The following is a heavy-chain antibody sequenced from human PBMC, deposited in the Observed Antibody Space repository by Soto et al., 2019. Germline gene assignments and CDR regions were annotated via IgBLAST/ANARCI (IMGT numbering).Heavy chain of an antibody. CDR3: ARALFGVYAYYPDYSYYVMDV. CDR2: IIPIFGTA. CDR1: GGTFSSYA. Sequence: QVQLVQSGAEVKKPGSSVKVSCKASGGTFSSYAISWVRQAPGQGLEWMGGIIPIFGTANYAQKFQGRVTITADESTSKAYRELSSLRLEDPAVYYWARALFGVYAYYPDYSYYVMDVGGQGTTVTVSS. J-gene: IGHJ6*02. V-gene: IGHV1-69*01. D-gene: IGHD2-8*01.